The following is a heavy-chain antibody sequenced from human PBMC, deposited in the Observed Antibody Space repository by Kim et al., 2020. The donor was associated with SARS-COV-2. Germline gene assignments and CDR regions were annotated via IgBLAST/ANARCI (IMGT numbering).Heavy chain of an antibody. V-gene: IGHV4-39*01. CDR1: GGSISSSSYY. Sequence: SETLSLTCTVSGGSISSSSYYWGWIRQPPGKGLEWIGSIYYSGSTYYNPSLKSRVTISVDTSKNQFSLKLSSVTAADTAVYYCARLRYSSGCLDYWGQRTLVTVSS. J-gene: IGHJ4*02. CDR2: IYYSGST. D-gene: IGHD6-19*01. CDR3: ARLRYSSGCLDY.